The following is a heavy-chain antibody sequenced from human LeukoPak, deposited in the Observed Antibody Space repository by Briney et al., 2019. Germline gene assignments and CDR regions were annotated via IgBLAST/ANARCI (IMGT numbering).Heavy chain of an antibody. Sequence: GASVKVSCKASGGTFSSYAISWVRQAPGQGLEWMGGIIPIFGTANYAQKFQGRVTITADESTSTAYMELSSLRSEDTAVYYCAREPITIFGVVITFYYGMDVWGQGTTVTVSS. CDR3: AREPITIFGVVITFYYGMDV. J-gene: IGHJ6*02. D-gene: IGHD3-3*01. CDR2: IIPIFGTA. CDR1: GGTFSSYA. V-gene: IGHV1-69*13.